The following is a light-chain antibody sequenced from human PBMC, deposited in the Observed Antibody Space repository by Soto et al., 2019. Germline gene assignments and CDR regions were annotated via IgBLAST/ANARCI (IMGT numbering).Light chain of an antibody. J-gene: IGKJ1*01. CDR1: QSISSW. CDR2: DAS. CDR3: QQFDSYYPP. V-gene: IGKV1-5*01. Sequence: DIQMTQSPSTLSASIGDRVTITCRASQSISSWLAWYQQKPGKAPKLLIYDASKLESGVPSRFSGSGSGTKFSLPISSLQLDVFATYFCQQFDSYYPPLGQGTKGDIK.